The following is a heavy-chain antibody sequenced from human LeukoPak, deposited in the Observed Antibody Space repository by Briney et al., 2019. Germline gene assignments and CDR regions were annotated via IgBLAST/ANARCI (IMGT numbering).Heavy chain of an antibody. J-gene: IGHJ5*02. D-gene: IGHD3-10*01. Sequence: GSLRLSCAASGFTFSSYAMHWVRQAPGKGLEWVAVISYDGSNKYYADSVKGRFTISRDKSKNTLYLQMNSLRAEDTAVYYCARGTAVLLWFGAQSGLDPWGQGTLVTVSS. CDR3: ARGTAVLLWFGAQSGLDP. V-gene: IGHV3-30*04. CDR2: ISYDGSNK. CDR1: GFTFSSYA.